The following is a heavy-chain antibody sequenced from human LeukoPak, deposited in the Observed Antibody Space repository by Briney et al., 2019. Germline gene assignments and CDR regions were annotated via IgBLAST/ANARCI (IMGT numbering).Heavy chain of an antibody. CDR3: ARVGPWVNPGYYYYYMDV. J-gene: IGHJ6*03. Sequence: SETLSLTCTVSGGSISSYYWSWIRQPAGKGLEWIGRIYTSGSTNYNPSLKSRVTMSVDTSKNQFSLKLSSVTAADTAVYYCARVGPWVNPGYYYYYMDVWGKGTTVTVSS. CDR2: IYTSGST. D-gene: IGHD1-14*01. V-gene: IGHV4-4*07. CDR1: GGSISSYY.